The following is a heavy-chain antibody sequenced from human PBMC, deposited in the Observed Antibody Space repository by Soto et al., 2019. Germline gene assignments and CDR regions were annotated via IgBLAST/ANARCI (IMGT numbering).Heavy chain of an antibody. CDR1: GGSISSHSHY. CDR3: ASLPYIAVADY. CDR2: IYFSGST. D-gene: IGHD6-19*01. V-gene: IGHV4-39*01. J-gene: IGHJ4*02. Sequence: ASETLSLTCSVSGGSISSHSHYWGWIRQPPGKGLEWIGSIYFSGSTYYNPSLKSRVTISIDTSKNQFSPKLTSVTAADTAVYYCASLPYIAVADYWGQGTLVTVSS.